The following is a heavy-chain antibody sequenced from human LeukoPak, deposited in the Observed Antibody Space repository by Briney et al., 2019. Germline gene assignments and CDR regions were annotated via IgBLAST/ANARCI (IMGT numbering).Heavy chain of an antibody. J-gene: IGHJ4*03. CDR3: ARGEGEGYYVNYFDY. CDR1: GGSFTSHY. Sequence: KPSETLSLTCSVSGGSFTSHYWSWFRQPPGKGLEWIAYLYYSGSTNYHPSLKSRATMSIDTSKNQFSLNLGSVTAADTAVYYCARGEGEGYYVNYFDYWGHGILVTVSS. CDR2: LYYSGST. D-gene: IGHD2/OR15-2a*01. V-gene: IGHV4-59*11.